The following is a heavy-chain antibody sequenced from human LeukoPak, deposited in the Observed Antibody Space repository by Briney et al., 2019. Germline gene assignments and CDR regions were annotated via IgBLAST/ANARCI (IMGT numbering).Heavy chain of an antibody. CDR1: EFAFSDAW. D-gene: IGHD6-19*01. V-gene: IGHV3-15*01. Sequence: GGSLRLSCAASEFAFSDAWMNWVRQAPGKGLEWVGRIISKTDGGTTDYAAPVKGRFTISRDDSKNTLFLQMSSLKAEDTAVYYCAKYSSGSFDYWGQGTLVTVSS. J-gene: IGHJ4*02. CDR3: AKYSSGSFDY. CDR2: IISKTDGGTT.